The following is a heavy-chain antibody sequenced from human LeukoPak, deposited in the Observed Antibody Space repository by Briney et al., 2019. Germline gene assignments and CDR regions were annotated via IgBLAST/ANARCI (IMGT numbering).Heavy chain of an antibody. D-gene: IGHD3-10*01. CDR1: GFTISSYY. CDR3: ARGPSGFDY. CDR2: IYSGGST. Sequence: SGGSLRLSCAASGFTISSYYMSWVRQAPGKGLEWVSLIYSGGSTYYADSVKGRFTISRDNSKNTLYLQMNSLRAEDTAVYYCARGPSGFDYWGQRTLVTVSS. V-gene: IGHV3-53*01. J-gene: IGHJ4*02.